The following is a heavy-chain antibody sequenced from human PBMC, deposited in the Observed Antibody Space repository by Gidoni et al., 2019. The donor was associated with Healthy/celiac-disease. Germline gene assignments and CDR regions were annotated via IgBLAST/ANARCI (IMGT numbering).Heavy chain of an antibody. D-gene: IGHD3-22*01. J-gene: IGHJ4*02. CDR3: ARGAAYYDSSGYYPRFDY. Sequence: GGSLSSGGYYWSWIRQHPGKGLEWIGYIYYSGSTYYNPSLKSRVTISVDTSKNQFSLKLSSVTAADTAVYYCARGAAYYDSSGYYPRFDYWGQGTLVTVSS. CDR1: GGSLSSGGYY. V-gene: IGHV4-31*02. CDR2: IYYSGST.